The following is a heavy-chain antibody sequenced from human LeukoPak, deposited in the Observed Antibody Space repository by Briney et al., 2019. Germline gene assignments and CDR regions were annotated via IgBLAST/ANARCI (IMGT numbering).Heavy chain of an antibody. Sequence: ETLSLTCTVSGYSISSGYYWGWIRQPPGKGLEWIGSIYHSGSTNYNPSLKSRVTISVDTSKNQFSLKLSSVTAADTAVYYCARGLYYYDSSGSLLDTFDIWGQGTMVTVSS. D-gene: IGHD3-22*01. CDR2: IYHSGST. CDR1: GYSISSGYY. V-gene: IGHV4-38-2*02. CDR3: ARGLYYYDSSGSLLDTFDI. J-gene: IGHJ3*02.